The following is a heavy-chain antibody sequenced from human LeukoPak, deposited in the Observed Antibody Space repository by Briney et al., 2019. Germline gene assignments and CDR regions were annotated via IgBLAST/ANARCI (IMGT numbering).Heavy chain of an antibody. Sequence: GRSLRLSCAASGFTFSSYAMSWVRQAPGKGLEWVSAISGSGGSTYYADSVKGRFTISRDNSKNTLCLQMNSLRAEDTAVYYCATTRGAEGEYDFWSGYYTGLDYWGQGTLVTVSS. CDR2: ISGSGGST. V-gene: IGHV3-23*01. CDR1: GFTFSSYA. D-gene: IGHD3-3*01. J-gene: IGHJ4*02. CDR3: ATTRGAEGEYDFWSGYYTGLDY.